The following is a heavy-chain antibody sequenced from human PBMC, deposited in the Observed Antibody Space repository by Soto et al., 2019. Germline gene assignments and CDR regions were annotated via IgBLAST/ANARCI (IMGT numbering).Heavy chain of an antibody. D-gene: IGHD3-22*01. CDR2: IYYSGST. CDR3: ARCLTYYYDSSPGSAFDI. V-gene: IGHV4-39*01. CDR1: GGSISSSSYY. J-gene: IGHJ3*02. Sequence: PSETLSLTCTVSGGSISSSSYYWGWIRQPPGKGLEWIGSIYYSGSTYYNPSLKSRVTISVDTSKNQFSLKLSSVTAADTAVYYCARCLTYYYDSSPGSAFDIWGQGTMVTVSS.